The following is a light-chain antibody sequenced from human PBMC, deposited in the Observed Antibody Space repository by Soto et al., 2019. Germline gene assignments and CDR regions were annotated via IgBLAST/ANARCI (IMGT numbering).Light chain of an antibody. V-gene: IGLV1-44*01. Sequence: QSVLTQPPSASGAPGQRGTISCSGSNSNIGSHLVNWYQQVPGTAPKLLIYTNNQRPSGVPARFSDSKSGTSASLAISGLQSEDEADYYCAAWDGSLQSWVFGGGTKVTVL. J-gene: IGLJ3*02. CDR2: TNN. CDR3: AAWDGSLQSWV. CDR1: NSNIGSHL.